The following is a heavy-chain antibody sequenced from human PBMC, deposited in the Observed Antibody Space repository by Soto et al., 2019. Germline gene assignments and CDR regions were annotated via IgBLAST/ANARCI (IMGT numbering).Heavy chain of an antibody. CDR3: ARGPRSRWFFFDY. Sequence: ASVKVSCKASGYTFTSYAMHWVRQAPGQRLEWMGWINAGNGNTKYSQKFQGRVTITRDTSASTAYMELSSLRSEDTAVYYCARGPRSRWFFFDYWGQGTLVTVSS. J-gene: IGHJ4*02. V-gene: IGHV1-3*01. D-gene: IGHD6-19*01. CDR2: INAGNGNT. CDR1: GYTFTSYA.